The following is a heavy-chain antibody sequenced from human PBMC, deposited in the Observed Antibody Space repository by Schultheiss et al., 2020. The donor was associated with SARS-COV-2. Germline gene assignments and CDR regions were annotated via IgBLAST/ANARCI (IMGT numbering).Heavy chain of an antibody. Sequence: LSLTCTVSGGSISSSSYYWGWIRQPPGKGLEWVSVIYSCGSTYYADSVKGRFTISRDNSKNTLYLQMNSLRAEDTATYYCTGGHYGSWGQGTLVTVSS. CDR1: GGSISSSSYY. V-gene: IGHV3-53*01. CDR3: TGGHYGS. CDR2: IYSCGST. D-gene: IGHD4-17*01. J-gene: IGHJ5*02.